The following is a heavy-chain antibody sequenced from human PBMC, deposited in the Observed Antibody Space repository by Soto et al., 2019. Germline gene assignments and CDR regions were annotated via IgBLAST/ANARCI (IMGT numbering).Heavy chain of an antibody. CDR1: GGSISSSSYY. CDR3: VETGIVGATSFDY. Sequence: NPSETLSLTCTVSGGSISSSSYYWGWIRQPPGKGLEWIGSIYYSGSTYYNPSLKSRVTISVDTSKNQFSLKLSSVTAADTAVYYCVETGIVGATSFDYWGQGTLVTVSS. CDR2: IYYSGST. V-gene: IGHV4-39*01. D-gene: IGHD1-26*01. J-gene: IGHJ4*02.